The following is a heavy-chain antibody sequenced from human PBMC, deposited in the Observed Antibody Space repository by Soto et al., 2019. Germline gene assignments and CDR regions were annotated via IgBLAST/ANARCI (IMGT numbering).Heavy chain of an antibody. CDR3: AMSDIVVVPAAIPYYYYGMDV. V-gene: IGHV1-69*06. D-gene: IGHD2-2*01. Sequence: QVQLVQSGAEVKKPGSSVKVSCKASGGTFSSYAISWVRQAPGQGLEWMGGIIPIFGTANYAQKFQGRVTITADKSTSTAYMELSSLRSEDTAVYYCAMSDIVVVPAAIPYYYYGMDVWGQGTTVTDSS. CDR1: GGTFSSYA. J-gene: IGHJ6*02. CDR2: IIPIFGTA.